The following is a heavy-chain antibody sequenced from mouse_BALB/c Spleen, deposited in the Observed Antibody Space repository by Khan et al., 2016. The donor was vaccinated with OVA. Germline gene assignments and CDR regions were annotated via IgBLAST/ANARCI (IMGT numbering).Heavy chain of an antibody. CDR2: IDPFNGST. CDR1: GYSFTTYY. D-gene: IGHD1-1*01. J-gene: IGHJ3*01. Sequence: LQQSGPELMKPGASVKISCKASGYSFTTYYIHWVKQSHGKSLEWIGYIDPFNGSTTYNQKFKGKATLTVDKSSSTAYMHLSSLPSEDSAVYYCARHGTSSGFAYWGQGTLVTVSA. CDR3: ARHGTSSGFAY. V-gene: IGHV1S135*01.